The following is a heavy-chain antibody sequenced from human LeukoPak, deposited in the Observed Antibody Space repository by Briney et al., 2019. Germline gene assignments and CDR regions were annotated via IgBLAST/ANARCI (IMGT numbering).Heavy chain of an antibody. CDR1: GFTFSSYA. CDR2: ISRGSDHI. V-gene: IGHV3-21*01. J-gene: IGHJ4*02. CDR3: ARPYDTRGYFPDY. Sequence: GGSLRLSCAASGFTFSSYAMNWVRQAPGKGLEWVSSISRGSDHIFYADSMKGRFTISKDNAKNSLYLQMNSLGAEDTAVYYCARPYDTRGYFPDYWGQGTLVTVSS. D-gene: IGHD3-22*01.